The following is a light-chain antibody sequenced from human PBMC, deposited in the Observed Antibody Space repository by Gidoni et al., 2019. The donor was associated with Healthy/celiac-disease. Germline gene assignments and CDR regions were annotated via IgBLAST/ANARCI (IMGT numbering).Light chain of an antibody. CDR1: QSLLHSKGYNY. V-gene: IGKV2-28*01. CDR2: LGS. CDR3: MQALQTQPLT. J-gene: IGKJ4*01. Sequence: DIVMTQSPLSLPVTPGEPASISCRSSQSLLHSKGYNYLDWYLQKPGQSPQLLIYLGSNRASGVPDRFSGSGSGTDFTLKISRVEAEDVGVYYCMQALQTQPLTFGGGTKVEIK.